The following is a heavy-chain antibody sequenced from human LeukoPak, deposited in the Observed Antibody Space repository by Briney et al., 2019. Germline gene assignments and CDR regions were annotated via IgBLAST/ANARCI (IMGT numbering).Heavy chain of an antibody. CDR2: ISAYNGNT. D-gene: IGHD3-10*02. Sequence: ASVKVSCKASGYTFTSYGISWVRQAPGQGLEWMGWISAYNGNTNYAQKLQGRVTMTTDTSTSTAYMELRSLRSDDTAVYYCARDLFSGAALSGYFDYWGQGTVVSVSS. CDR1: GYTFTSYG. CDR3: ARDLFSGAALSGYFDY. V-gene: IGHV1-18*01. J-gene: IGHJ4*02.